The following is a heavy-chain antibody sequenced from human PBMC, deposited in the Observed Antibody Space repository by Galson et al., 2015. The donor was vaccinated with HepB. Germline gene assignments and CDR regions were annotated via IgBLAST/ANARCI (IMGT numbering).Heavy chain of an antibody. CDR3: ARARYDTSALDP. V-gene: IGHV1-18*01. Sequence: SVKVSCKASGFSFTQYGITWVRQAPGQGLEWMGWISGYNGNTNYAQNLQSRVTMTTDTSPTTVYMELRSLRSDDTAVYYCARARYDTSALDPWGQGTLVTVSS. J-gene: IGHJ5*02. CDR2: ISGYNGNT. D-gene: IGHD3-16*01. CDR1: GFSFTQYG.